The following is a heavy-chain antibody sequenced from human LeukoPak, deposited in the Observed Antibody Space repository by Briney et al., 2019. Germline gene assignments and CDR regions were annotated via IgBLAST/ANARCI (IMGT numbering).Heavy chain of an antibody. CDR3: ARVWRFGDYGGNWFDP. V-gene: IGHV4-59*12. CDR1: GCSISSCF. CDR2: IYYSGST. D-gene: IGHD4-17*01. J-gene: IGHJ5*02. Sequence: ASETLSLTCTVSGCSISSCFWSWIRQPPGKGLEWIGYIYYSGSTNYNPSLKSRVTISVDTSKNQFSLKLSSVTAADTAVYYCARVWRFGDYGGNWFDPWGQGTLVTVSS.